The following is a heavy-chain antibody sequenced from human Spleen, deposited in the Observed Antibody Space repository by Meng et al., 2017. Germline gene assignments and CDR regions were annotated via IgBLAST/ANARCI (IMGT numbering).Heavy chain of an antibody. D-gene: IGHD3-9*01. CDR1: GFTFSSYW. Sequence: GGSLRLSCAASGFTFSSYWMSWVRQAPGKGLEWVAGITWNRGAIGYADSVRGRFTIFRDNAKNFLYLQMNSLRTEDTAFYYCAKDVGQYSFTGPHDYCGQATL. CDR2: ITWNRGAI. CDR3: AKDVGQYSFTGPHDY. J-gene: IGHJ4*02. V-gene: IGHV3-9*01.